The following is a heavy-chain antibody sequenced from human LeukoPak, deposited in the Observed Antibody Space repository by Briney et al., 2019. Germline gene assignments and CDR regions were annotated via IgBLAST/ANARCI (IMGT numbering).Heavy chain of an antibody. D-gene: IGHD3-10*01. CDR2: ISSSSSTI. V-gene: IGHV3-48*04. J-gene: IGHJ5*02. CDR3: ARDLWFSPAPIAGITMVRGDP. Sequence: PGGSLRLSCAASGFTFSSYSMNWVRQAPGKGLEWVSYISSSSSTIYYADSVKGRFTISRDNAKNSLYLQTNSLRAEDTAVYYCARDLWFSPAPIAGITMVRGDPWGQGTLVTVSS. CDR1: GFTFSSYS.